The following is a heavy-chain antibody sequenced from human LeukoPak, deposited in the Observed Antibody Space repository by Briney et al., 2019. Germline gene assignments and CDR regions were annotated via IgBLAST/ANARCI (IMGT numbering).Heavy chain of an antibody. CDR2: ISSSSSYI. CDR3: ARVHCSSTSCYGMGGVYYYYMDV. J-gene: IGHJ6*03. Sequence: PGGSLRLSCAASGFTFSSYSMNWVRQAPGKGLEWVSYISSSSSYIYYADSVKGRFTISRDNAKNSLYLQMNSLRAEDTAVYYCARVHCSSTSCYGMGGVYYYYMDVWGKGTTVTVSS. CDR1: GFTFSSYS. D-gene: IGHD2-2*01. V-gene: IGHV3-21*05.